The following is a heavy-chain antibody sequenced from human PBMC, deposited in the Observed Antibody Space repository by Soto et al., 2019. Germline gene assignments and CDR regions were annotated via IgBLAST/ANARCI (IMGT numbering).Heavy chain of an antibody. Sequence: GGSLRLSCAASGFTFSSYAMHLVRQAQGKGLEYVSAISNNGGSTYYANSVKGRFTISRDNSKNTLYLQMGSLRAEDMAVYYCAREGNSSGWKGGFGYWGQGTLVTVSS. CDR2: ISNNGGST. V-gene: IGHV3-64*01. D-gene: IGHD6-19*01. CDR3: AREGNSSGWKGGFGY. CDR1: GFTFSSYA. J-gene: IGHJ4*02.